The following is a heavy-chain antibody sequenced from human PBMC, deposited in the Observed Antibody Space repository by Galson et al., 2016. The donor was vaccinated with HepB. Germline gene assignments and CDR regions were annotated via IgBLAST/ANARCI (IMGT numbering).Heavy chain of an antibody. J-gene: IGHJ4*02. CDR1: GYNIVSYG. V-gene: IGHV1-18*01. Sequence: SVKVSCKASGYNIVSYGISWVRQAPGQGLEWMGWIDTYSGDTKHEPNLQGRVTMTTDTSTNTAYMELRNLRSDDTAVYYCARGPPNDNWGQGTLVTVSS. CDR2: IDTYSGDT. CDR3: ARGPPNDN. D-gene: IGHD1-14*01.